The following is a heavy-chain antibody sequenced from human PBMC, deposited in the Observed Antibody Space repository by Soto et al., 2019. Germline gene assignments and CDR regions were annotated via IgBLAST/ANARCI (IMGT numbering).Heavy chain of an antibody. Sequence: GGSLRLSCTASGFTFGDYAMSWFRQAPGKGLEWVGFIRSKAYGGTTEYAASVKGRFTISRDDSKSIAHLQMNSLKTEDTAVYYCTRAGIVVGPAASGYDYYYFDYWGQGTLVTVSS. V-gene: IGHV3-49*03. CDR3: TRAGIVVGPAASGYDYYYFDY. CDR2: IRSKAYGGTT. J-gene: IGHJ4*02. D-gene: IGHD2-2*01. CDR1: GFTFGDYA.